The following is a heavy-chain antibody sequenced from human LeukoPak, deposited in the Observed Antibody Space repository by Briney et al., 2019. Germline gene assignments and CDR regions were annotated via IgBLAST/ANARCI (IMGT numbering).Heavy chain of an antibody. V-gene: IGHV1-2*02. J-gene: IGHJ1*01. D-gene: IGHD3-22*01. CDR1: GYTFIGYY. CDR3: ARDFHDSSGPPRNFQH. Sequence: ASVKVSCKASGYTFIGYYLHWVRQAPGQGPEWMGWINPKSGGTNYAQKFQGRITMTRDTSTSTVYVELSSLRSEDTAVYYCARDFHDSSGPPRNFQHWGQGTLVTVSS. CDR2: INPKSGGT.